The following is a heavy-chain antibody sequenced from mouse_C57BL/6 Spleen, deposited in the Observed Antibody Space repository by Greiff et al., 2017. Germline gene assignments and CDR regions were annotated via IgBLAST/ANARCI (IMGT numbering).Heavy chain of an antibody. CDR1: GFSLTSYA. CDR2: IWTGGGT. Sequence: VKLVESGPGLVAPSQSLSITCTVSGFSLTSYAISWVRQPPGKGLEWLGVIWTGGGTNYNSALKSRLSISKDNSKSQVFLKMNSLQTDDTARYYCARAYYSNYGYYAMDYWGQGTSVTVSS. CDR3: ARAYYSNYGYYAMDY. V-gene: IGHV2-9-1*01. J-gene: IGHJ4*01. D-gene: IGHD2-5*01.